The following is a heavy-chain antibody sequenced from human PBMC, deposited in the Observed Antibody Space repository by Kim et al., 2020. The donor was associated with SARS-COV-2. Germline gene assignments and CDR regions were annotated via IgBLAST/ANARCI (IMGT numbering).Heavy chain of an antibody. V-gene: IGHV4-34*01. CDR3: ARGYYDSSGYYSRGGWFDP. J-gene: IGHJ5*02. D-gene: IGHD3-22*01. CDR2: INHSGST. Sequence: SETLSLTCAVYGGSFSGYYWSWIRQPPGKGLEWIGEINHSGSTNYNPSLKSRVTISVDTSKNQSSLKLSSVTAADTAVYYCARGYYDSSGYYSRGGWFDPWGQGTLVTVSS. CDR1: GGSFSGYY.